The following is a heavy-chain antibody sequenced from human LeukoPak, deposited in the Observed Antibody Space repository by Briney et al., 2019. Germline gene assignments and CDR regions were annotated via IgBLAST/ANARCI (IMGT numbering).Heavy chain of an antibody. D-gene: IGHD3-10*01. J-gene: IGHJ5*02. CDR1: GFTFDDYG. CDR3: ARSDYYGSGSYH. Sequence: GGSLRLPCAASGFTFDDYGMSWVRQAPGKGLEWVSGINWNGGSTGYADSVKGRFTISRDNAKNSLYLQMNSLRAEDTALYHCARSDYYGSGSYHWGQGTPVTVSS. CDR2: INWNGGST. V-gene: IGHV3-20*01.